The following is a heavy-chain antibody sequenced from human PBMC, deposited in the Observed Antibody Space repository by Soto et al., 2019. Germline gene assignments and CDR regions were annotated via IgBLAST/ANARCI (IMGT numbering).Heavy chain of an antibody. CDR3: AKKVNGDYYTIIGFAD. CDR2: ISGSGGST. V-gene: IGHV3-23*01. CDR1: GFTFSSYA. D-gene: IGHD4-17*01. Sequence: GGSLRLSCAASGFTFSSYAMSWVRQAPGKGLEWVSAISGSGGSTYYADSVKGRFTISRDNSKNTLYLQMNSLRAEDTAVYYCAKKVNGDYYTIIGFADWGQGTLVTVSS. J-gene: IGHJ4*02.